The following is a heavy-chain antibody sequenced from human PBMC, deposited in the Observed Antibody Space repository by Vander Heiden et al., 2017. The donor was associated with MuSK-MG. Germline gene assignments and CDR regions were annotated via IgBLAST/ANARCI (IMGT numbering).Heavy chain of an antibody. Sequence: QITLKESGPTLVKPTQTLTLTCTFSGFSLSTSGVGVGWIRQPPGKALEWLALIYWDDDKRYGPSLKSRLTITKDTSKNQVVLTMTNMDPVDTATDYCASQIYYYYYMDVWGKGTTVTVAS. CDR3: ASQIYYYYYMDV. CDR1: GFSLSTSGVG. CDR2: IYWDDDK. V-gene: IGHV2-5*05. J-gene: IGHJ6*03.